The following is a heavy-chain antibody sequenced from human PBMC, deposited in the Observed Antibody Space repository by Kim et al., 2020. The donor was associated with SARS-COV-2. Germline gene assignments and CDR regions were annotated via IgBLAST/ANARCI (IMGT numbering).Heavy chain of an antibody. CDR3: ARDRHSGGSSFYYGMDF. Sequence: GGSLRLSCAASGFTFSYGIHSVRQASGKGLEWVALMSYDGSNIYYADSVKGRFTISRENSKNTLYLQMNSLRAEDTAVYYCARDRHSGGSSFYYGMDF. D-gene: IGHD2-15*01. J-gene: IGHJ6*01. CDR2: MSYDGSNI. CDR1: GFTFSYG. V-gene: IGHV3-33*05.